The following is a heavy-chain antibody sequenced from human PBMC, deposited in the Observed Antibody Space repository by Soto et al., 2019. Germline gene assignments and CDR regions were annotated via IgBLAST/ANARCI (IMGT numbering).Heavy chain of an antibody. CDR1: GGSISSSSYY. J-gene: IGHJ4*02. CDR3: ARPSLPWGSSWYSDY. V-gene: IGHV4-39*01. Sequence: SETLSLTCTVSGGSISSSSYYWGWIRQPPGKGLEWIGSIYYSGSTYYNPSLKSRVTISVDTSKNQSPLKLSSVTAADTAVYYCARPSLPWGSSWYSDYWGQGTLVTVSS. CDR2: IYYSGST. D-gene: IGHD3-16*01.